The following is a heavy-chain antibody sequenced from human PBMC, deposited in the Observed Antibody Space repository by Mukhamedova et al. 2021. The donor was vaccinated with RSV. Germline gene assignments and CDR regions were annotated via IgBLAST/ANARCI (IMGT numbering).Heavy chain of an antibody. J-gene: IGHJ4*02. D-gene: IGHD6-13*01. Sequence: GQGLEWLGWTSAYNGNTNYAQNLQGRVTMITDTSTSTAFMELRSMRSDDTAVYYCARITATGINYFDYWGQGTLVTVSS. CDR3: ARITATGINYFDY. V-gene: IGHV1-18*01. CDR2: TSAYNGNT.